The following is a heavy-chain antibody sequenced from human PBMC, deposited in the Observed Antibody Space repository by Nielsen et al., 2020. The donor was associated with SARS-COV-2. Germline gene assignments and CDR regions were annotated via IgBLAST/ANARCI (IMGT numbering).Heavy chain of an antibody. CDR2: INPNSGGT. CDR1: GYTFTGYY. Sequence: ASVKVSCKASGYTFTGYYMHWVRQAPGQGLEWMGWINPNSGGTNYAQKFQGRVTMTRDTSISTAYMELSSLRSEDTAVYYCARGLLYTAMVTSYGMDVWGQGTTVTVSS. CDR3: ARGLLYTAMVTSYGMDV. V-gene: IGHV1-2*02. J-gene: IGHJ6*02. D-gene: IGHD5-18*01.